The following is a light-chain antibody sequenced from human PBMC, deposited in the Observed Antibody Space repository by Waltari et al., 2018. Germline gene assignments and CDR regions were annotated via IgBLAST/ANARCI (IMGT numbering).Light chain of an antibody. CDR1: QTISRY. V-gene: IGKV1-39*01. Sequence: DIQMTQSPSSLSASVGDRVTITCRSSQTISRYLNWYQQKPGKAPNILNYAASSLQSGVPSRFSGSESARDFTLIITSLQPEDVATYYCQESYSFTRTFGQGTKVEIK. CDR2: AAS. J-gene: IGKJ1*01. CDR3: QESYSFTRT.